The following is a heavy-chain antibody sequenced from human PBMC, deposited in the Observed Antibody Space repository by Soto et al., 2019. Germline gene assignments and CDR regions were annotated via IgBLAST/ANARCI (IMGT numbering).Heavy chain of an antibody. CDR3: AKVWGIVVATNYFDY. CDR1: GFTFSSYA. J-gene: IGHJ4*02. CDR2: ISGSGGST. Sequence: PGGSLRLSCAASGFTFSSYAMSWVSQAPGKGLEWVSAISGSGGSTYYADSVKGRFTISRDNSKNTLYLQMNSLRAEDTAVYYCAKVWGIVVATNYFDYWGQGTLVTVSS. D-gene: IGHD1-26*01. V-gene: IGHV3-23*01.